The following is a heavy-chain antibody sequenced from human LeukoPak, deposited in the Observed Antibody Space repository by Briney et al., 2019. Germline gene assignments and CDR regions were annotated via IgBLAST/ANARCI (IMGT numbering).Heavy chain of an antibody. Sequence: SETLSLTCAVYGGSFSGYYWSWIRQPPGKGLEWIGEINHSGSTNYNPSLKSRITISVDTSKNQFSLKLSSVTAADTAIYYCARTYYYGSGRYFDYWGQGTLVTVSS. V-gene: IGHV4-34*01. D-gene: IGHD3-10*01. CDR2: INHSGST. CDR3: ARTYYYGSGRYFDY. J-gene: IGHJ4*02. CDR1: GGSFSGYY.